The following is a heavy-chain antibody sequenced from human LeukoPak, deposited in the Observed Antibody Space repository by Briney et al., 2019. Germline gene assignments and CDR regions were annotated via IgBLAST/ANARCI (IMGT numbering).Heavy chain of an antibody. D-gene: IGHD3-10*01. J-gene: IGHJ4*02. CDR2: MYTSGST. Sequence: SETLSLTCTVFGGSLSSYYRSWIRQPAGKGLEWIGRMYTSGSTNYNPSLTSRVTMSVDTSKNQFSLKLSSVTAADTAVYYCARDTGYYFGSGNYLYYFDYWGQGTLVTVSS. CDR3: ARDTGYYFGSGNYLYYFDY. V-gene: IGHV4-4*07. CDR1: GGSLSSYY.